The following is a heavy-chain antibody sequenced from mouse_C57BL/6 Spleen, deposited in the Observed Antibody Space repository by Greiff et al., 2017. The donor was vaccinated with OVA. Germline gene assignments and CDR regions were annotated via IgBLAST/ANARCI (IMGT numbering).Heavy chain of an antibody. D-gene: IGHD2-4*01. Sequence: EVQLVESGPGLVKPSQSLSLTCSVTGYSITSGYYWNWIRQFPGNKLEWMGYISYDGSNNYNPSLKNRISITRDTSKNQFFLKLNSVTTEDTATYYCARDGLYDYDSYFDVWGTGTTVTVSS. J-gene: IGHJ1*03. CDR3: ARDGLYDYDSYFDV. V-gene: IGHV3-6*01. CDR2: ISYDGSN. CDR1: GYSITSGYY.